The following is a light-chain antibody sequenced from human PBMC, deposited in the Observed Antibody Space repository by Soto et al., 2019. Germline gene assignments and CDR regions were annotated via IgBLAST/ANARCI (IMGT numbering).Light chain of an antibody. CDR2: EVT. V-gene: IGLV2-8*01. Sequence: QSVLTQPPPASGSPGQSVTISCTGASSDVGGYNYVSWYQQHPGKAPKLMIYEVTKRPSGVPDRFSGSKSGNTASLTVSGLQPEDEADYYCSSYAGGNNAYVFGTGTKVTVL. CDR1: SSDVGGYNY. J-gene: IGLJ1*01. CDR3: SSYAGGNNAYV.